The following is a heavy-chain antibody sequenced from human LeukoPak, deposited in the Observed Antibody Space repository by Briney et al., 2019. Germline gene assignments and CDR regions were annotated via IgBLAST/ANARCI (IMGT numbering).Heavy chain of an antibody. CDR1: GDSISSSAYF. D-gene: IGHD3-10*01. CDR2: IYYSGKT. CDR3: ARRRWYGGFDF. V-gene: IGHV4-39*01. J-gene: IGHJ4*02. Sequence: PSETLSLTCIVSGDSISSSAYFWGWIRQPPGKGLEWIGSIYYSGKTYYCASLKSRVTMSVDTSKNLFSLRLTSVTAADTAIFYCARRRWYGGFDFWGQGTLVTVSS.